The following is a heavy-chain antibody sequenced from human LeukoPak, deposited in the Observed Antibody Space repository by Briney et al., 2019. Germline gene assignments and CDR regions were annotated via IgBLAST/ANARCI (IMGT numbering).Heavy chain of an antibody. CDR3: AKKHDSPLFDN. D-gene: IGHD3-22*01. CDR1: GFTFSSYA. Sequence: GGSLRLSCAASGFTFSSYAMSWVRQAPGKGLEWVSIISNSGGITYYADSVKGRFTISRDNSKNILYLQVNSLRAEDTAIYYCAKKHDSPLFDNWGQGTLVTVSS. CDR2: ISNSGGIT. V-gene: IGHV3-23*01. J-gene: IGHJ4*02.